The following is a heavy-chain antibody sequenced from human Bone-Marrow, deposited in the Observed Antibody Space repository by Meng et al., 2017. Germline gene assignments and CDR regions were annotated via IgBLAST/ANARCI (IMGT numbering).Heavy chain of an antibody. D-gene: IGHD3-9*01. Sequence: GESLKISCKGSGYSFTSYWIGWVRQMPGKGLEWMGIIYPGDSDTRYSPSFQGQVTISADKSISTAYLQWSSLKASDTAMYYCARTHPYYDILTGYYRGEDLDYWGQGNLV. CDR1: GYSFTSYW. CDR3: ARTHPYYDILTGYYRGEDLDY. V-gene: IGHV5-51*01. CDR2: IYPGDSDT. J-gene: IGHJ4*02.